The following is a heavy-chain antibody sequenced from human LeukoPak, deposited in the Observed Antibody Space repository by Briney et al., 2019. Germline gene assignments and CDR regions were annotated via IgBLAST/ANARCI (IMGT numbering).Heavy chain of an antibody. V-gene: IGHV3-21*01. CDR2: ISSSITDI. J-gene: IGHJ1*01. CDR1: EFTFSTYN. CDR3: ATDGVPSYYFDTSGPKFFQH. Sequence: GGSLRLSCSASEFTFSTYNMNWVRQAPGKGLEWVSSISSSITDIYYADSVKGRFTISRDTAKNSLYLQMNSLRAEDTAVYYCATDGVPSYYFDTSGPKFFQHWGQGTLVTVSS. D-gene: IGHD3-22*01.